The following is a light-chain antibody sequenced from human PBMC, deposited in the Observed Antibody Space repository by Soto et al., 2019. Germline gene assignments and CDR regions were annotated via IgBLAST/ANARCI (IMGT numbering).Light chain of an antibody. CDR2: AAT. J-gene: IGKJ1*01. Sequence: DIQMTQSPSSLSASVGDRVTITCRASQSISTYLNWYQQKPGKAPRLLIFAATRLQRGVPSRFTGSGSGTDFTLTINSLQPEDFASCYCQQSYTTLMWTFGQGTKVDIK. CDR3: QQSYTTLMWT. CDR1: QSISTY. V-gene: IGKV1-39*01.